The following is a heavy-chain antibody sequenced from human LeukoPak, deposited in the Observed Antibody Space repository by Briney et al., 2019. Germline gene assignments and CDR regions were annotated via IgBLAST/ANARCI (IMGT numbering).Heavy chain of an antibody. CDR1: GYRFNNYW. CDR3: ARHKAERGSSGYDWGAFDV. D-gene: IGHD5-12*01. Sequence: GESLKISCKNSGYRFNNYWIGWVRQMPGKGLEWMGIIYPDDSDTRYSPSFQGQVTISADKSISTAYLQWSSLRASDTAMYYCARHKAERGSSGYDWGAFDVWGQGTMVTVSS. V-gene: IGHV5-51*01. CDR2: IYPDDSDT. J-gene: IGHJ3*01.